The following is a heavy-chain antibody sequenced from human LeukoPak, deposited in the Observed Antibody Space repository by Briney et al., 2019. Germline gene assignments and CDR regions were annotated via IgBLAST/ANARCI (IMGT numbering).Heavy chain of an antibody. CDR3: ARLKYSGSYPADY. Sequence: ASVKVSCKASGYTFTGYYMHWVRQAPGQGLEWMGIINPSGGSTSYAQKFQGRVTITADKSTSTAYMELSSLRSEDTAVYYCARLKYSGSYPADYWGQGTLVTVSS. CDR1: GYTFTGYY. J-gene: IGHJ4*02. CDR2: INPSGGST. D-gene: IGHD1-26*01. V-gene: IGHV1-46*01.